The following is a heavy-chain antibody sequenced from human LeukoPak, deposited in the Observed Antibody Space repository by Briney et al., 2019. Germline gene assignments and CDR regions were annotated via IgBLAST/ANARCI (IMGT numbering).Heavy chain of an antibody. V-gene: IGHV4-4*07. CDR2: IYTSGST. CDR1: GGSISSYY. CDR3: ARSLPIAAAGEYLQH. J-gene: IGHJ1*01. Sequence: SETLSLTCTVSGGSISSYYWSWIRQPAGKGLEWIGRIYTSGSTNYNPSLKSRVTMSVDTSKNQFSLKLSSVTAADTAVYYCARSLPIAAAGEYLQHWGQGTLVTVSS. D-gene: IGHD6-13*01.